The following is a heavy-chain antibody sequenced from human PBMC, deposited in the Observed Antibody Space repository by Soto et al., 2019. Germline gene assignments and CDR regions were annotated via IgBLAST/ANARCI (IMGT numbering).Heavy chain of an antibody. V-gene: IGHV3-23*01. CDR3: VKDRSLAVADIHYFDY. J-gene: IGHJ4*02. D-gene: IGHD6-19*01. CDR2: IGGTGGFVT. CDR1: GVSGFTFSKYA. Sequence: GGSLRLSCAASGVSGFTFSKYAMSWVRQAPGKGLEWVSTIGGTGGFVTYYADSVKGRFTISRDNSKNTLYLQMSSLRADDTALYYCVKDRSLAVADIHYFDYGGQGTLVTVSS.